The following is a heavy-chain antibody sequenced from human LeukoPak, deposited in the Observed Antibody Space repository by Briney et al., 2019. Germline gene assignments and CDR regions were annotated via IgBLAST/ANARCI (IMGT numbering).Heavy chain of an antibody. V-gene: IGHV1-2*02. J-gene: IGHJ4*02. Sequence: ASVKVSCKASGYTFTGYYLHWVRQAPGQGLEWMGWINPNSGDTNYAQKFQGRVTMTRDTSISTAYMELSRLRSDDTAIYYYARETSGGYSYYFDFWGQGTLVTVSS. CDR2: INPNSGDT. CDR3: ARETSGGYSYYFDF. CDR1: GYTFTGYY. D-gene: IGHD5-18*01.